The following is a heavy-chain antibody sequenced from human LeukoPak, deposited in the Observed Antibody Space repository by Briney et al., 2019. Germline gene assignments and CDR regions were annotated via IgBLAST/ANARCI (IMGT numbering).Heavy chain of an antibody. V-gene: IGHV4-30-4*07. Sequence: PSETLSLTCAVSGGSISSGGYSWRWIRQPRGEGLEWIGYIYYSGSAYYNPSLKSRVTISVDTSKNQFSLKLSSVTAADTAVYYCARESGGFGELSIPPDNGGYYYYYMDVWGKGTTVTVSS. CDR3: ARESGGFGELSIPPDNGGYYYYYMDV. J-gene: IGHJ6*03. CDR1: GGSISSGGYS. CDR2: IYYSGSA. D-gene: IGHD3-10*01.